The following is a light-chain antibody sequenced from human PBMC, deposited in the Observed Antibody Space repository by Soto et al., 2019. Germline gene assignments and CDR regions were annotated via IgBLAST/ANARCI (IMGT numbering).Light chain of an antibody. CDR1: SSDVGGYNY. CDR3: SSYTSSSLHV. J-gene: IGLJ1*01. CDR2: DVS. V-gene: IGLV2-14*03. Sequence: LTQPASVSGTPGQAITISCTGTSSDVGGYNYVSWYQQHPGKAPKLMIYDVSNRPSGVSNRFSGSKSGNTASLTISGLQAEDEADYYCSSYTSSSLHVFGTGTKVTVL.